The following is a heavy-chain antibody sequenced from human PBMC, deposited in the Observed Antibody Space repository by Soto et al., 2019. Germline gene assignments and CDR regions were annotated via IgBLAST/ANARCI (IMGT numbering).Heavy chain of an antibody. CDR2: ISAYNGNT. CDR1: GYTFTSYG. J-gene: IGHJ5*02. D-gene: IGHD6-13*01. Sequence: ASVKVSFKASGYTFTSYGISWVRQAPGQGLEWMGWISAYNGNTNYAQKLQGRVTMTTDTSTSTAYMELRSLRSDDTAVYYCAREVGGIAAAPNNWLDPWGQGTLVTVSS. V-gene: IGHV1-18*01. CDR3: AREVGGIAAAPNNWLDP.